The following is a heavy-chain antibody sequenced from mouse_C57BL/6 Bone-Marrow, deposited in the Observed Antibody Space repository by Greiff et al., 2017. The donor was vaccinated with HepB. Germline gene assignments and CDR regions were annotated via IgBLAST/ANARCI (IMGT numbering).Heavy chain of an antibody. CDR1: GFNIKDDY. D-gene: IGHD1-1*01. CDR2: IDPENGDT. V-gene: IGHV14-4*01. Sequence: EVQLQQSGAELVRPGASVKLSCTASGFNIKDDYMHWVKQRPEQGLEWIGWIDPENGDTEYASKFQGKATITADTSSNTAYLQLRSLTSEDTAVYYWAIAPYGSYAMDYWGQGTSVTVSS. CDR3: AIAPYGSYAMDY. J-gene: IGHJ4*01.